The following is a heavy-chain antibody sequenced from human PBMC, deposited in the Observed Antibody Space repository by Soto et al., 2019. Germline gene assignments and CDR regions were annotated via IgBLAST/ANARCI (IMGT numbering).Heavy chain of an antibody. V-gene: IGHV1-69*13. CDR3: ARDSLDYYDSSGYRY. D-gene: IGHD3-22*01. Sequence: ASVKVSCKASGGTFSSYAISWVRQAPGQGLEWMGGIIPIFGTANYAQKFQGRVTITADESTSTAYMELSSLRSEDTAVYYCARDSLDYYDSSGYRYWGQGTLVTVSS. CDR1: GGTFSSYA. J-gene: IGHJ4*02. CDR2: IIPIFGTA.